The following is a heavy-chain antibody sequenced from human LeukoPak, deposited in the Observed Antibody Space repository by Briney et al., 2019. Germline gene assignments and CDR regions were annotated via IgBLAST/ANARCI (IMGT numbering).Heavy chain of an antibody. CDR1: GFTFSSYS. CDR3: ARRRGGGISWYGNYYFDY. V-gene: IGHV3-48*01. CDR2: ISSSSSTI. D-gene: IGHD6-13*01. J-gene: IGHJ4*02. Sequence: GGSLRLSCAASGFTFSSYSMNWVRQAPGKGLEWVSYISSSSSTIYYADSVKGRFTISRDNAKNSLYLQMNSLRAEDTAVYYCARRRGGGISWYGNYYFDYWGQGTLVTVSS.